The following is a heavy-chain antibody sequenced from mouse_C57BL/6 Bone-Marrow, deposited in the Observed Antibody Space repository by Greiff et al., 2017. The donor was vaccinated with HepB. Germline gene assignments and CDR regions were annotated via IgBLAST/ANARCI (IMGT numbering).Heavy chain of an antibody. V-gene: IGHV3-6*01. CDR2: ISYDGSN. CDR1: GYSITSGYY. J-gene: IGHJ3*01. CDR3: ARGGWLAY. Sequence: EVQLQQSGPGLVKPSQSLSLTCSVTGYSITSGYYWNWIRQFPGNKLEWMGYISYDGSNNYNPSLKNRISITRDTSKNQFFLKLNSVTTEDTATYYCARGGWLAYWGQGTLVTVSA.